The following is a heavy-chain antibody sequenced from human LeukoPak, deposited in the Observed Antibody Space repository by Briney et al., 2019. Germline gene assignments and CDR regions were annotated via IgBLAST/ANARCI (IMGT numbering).Heavy chain of an antibody. J-gene: IGHJ4*02. Sequence: SETLSLTCTVSGGSISSYYWSWIRQPPGKGLEWIGYIYYSGSTNYNPSLKNRVTISVDTSKNQFSLKLSSVTAADTAVYYCARGGLRTYFDYWGQGTLVTVSS. CDR2: IYYSGST. D-gene: IGHD4-17*01. V-gene: IGHV4-59*01. CDR1: GGSISSYY. CDR3: ARGGLRTYFDY.